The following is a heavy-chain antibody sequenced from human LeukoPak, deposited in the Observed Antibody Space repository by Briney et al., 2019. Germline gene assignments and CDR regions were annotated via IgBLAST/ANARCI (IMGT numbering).Heavy chain of an antibody. D-gene: IGHD3-22*01. CDR2: MYHSGST. J-gene: IGHJ5*02. Sequence: SETLSLTCTVSGGSISSGDYYWSWIRQPPGKGLEWIAYMYHSGSTYYNPSLKSRVTMSADTSKNQLSLKLSSVTAADTAVYYCARPYYYDSRIDPWGQGSLVTVSS. CDR1: GGSISSGDYY. CDR3: ARPYYYDSRIDP. V-gene: IGHV4-30-4*01.